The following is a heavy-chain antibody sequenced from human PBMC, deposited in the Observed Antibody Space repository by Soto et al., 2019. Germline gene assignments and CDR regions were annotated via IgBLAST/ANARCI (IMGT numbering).Heavy chain of an antibody. Sequence: PGGSLRRYCAASGFTFSHHIMNWVGQAPGKGLEWVSSISSSSSFILHADSVKGRFTISRDNAKNSLYLQMDSLRVDDTAVYYCARPTMVTASYFDFWGQGIMVTVSS. D-gene: IGHD4-17*01. CDR1: GFTFSHHI. J-gene: IGHJ4*02. CDR3: ARPTMVTASYFDF. V-gene: IGHV3-21*01. CDR2: ISSSSSFI.